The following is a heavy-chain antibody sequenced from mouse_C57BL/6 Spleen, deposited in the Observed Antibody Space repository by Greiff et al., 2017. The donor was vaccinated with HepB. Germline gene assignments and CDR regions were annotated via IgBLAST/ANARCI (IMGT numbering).Heavy chain of an antibody. Sequence: VQLQQSGPELVKPGASVKISCKASGYAFSSSWMNWVKQRPGKGLEWIGRIYPGDGDTNYNGKFKGKATLTADKSSSTAYMQLSSLTSEDSAVYFCAREAYGSSYRYFDVWGTGTTVTVSS. CDR1: GYAFSSSW. CDR2: IYPGDGDT. V-gene: IGHV1-82*01. J-gene: IGHJ1*03. CDR3: AREAYGSSYRYFDV. D-gene: IGHD1-1*01.